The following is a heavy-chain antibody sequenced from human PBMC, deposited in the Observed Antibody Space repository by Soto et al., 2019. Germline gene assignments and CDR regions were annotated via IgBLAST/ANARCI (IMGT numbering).Heavy chain of an antibody. V-gene: IGHV1-69*02. Sequence: QVQLVQSGAEVKKPGSSVKVSCKDSGGTFSTYSMFWVRQAPGQGLEWMGRIIPMLGVRNYAQRFQDRVTIAADKATATVHIELSSLRSEDTALYYCTIGSWSGEVFDIWGQGTMVTVSS. J-gene: IGHJ3*02. CDR1: GGTFSTYS. CDR2: IIPMLGVR. CDR3: TIGSWSGEVFDI. D-gene: IGHD2-21*01.